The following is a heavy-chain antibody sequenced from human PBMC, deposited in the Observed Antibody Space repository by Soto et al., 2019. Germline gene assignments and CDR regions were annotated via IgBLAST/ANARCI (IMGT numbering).Heavy chain of an antibody. CDR1: GFSFRNAW. CDR2: IKSQGDGGTR. CDR3: TTDLQAYCDGTTCYAGNYYYDDMDV. J-gene: IGHJ6*02. Sequence: LRLSCAASGFSFRNAWMSWVRQAPGKGLEWVGHIKSQGDGGTRDYAAPVKGRFTISRDDSKNTLFLQMNSPKNEDTAVYFCTTDLQAYCDGTTCYAGNYYYDDMDVWGQGTTVTVSS. V-gene: IGHV3-15*01. D-gene: IGHD2-2*01.